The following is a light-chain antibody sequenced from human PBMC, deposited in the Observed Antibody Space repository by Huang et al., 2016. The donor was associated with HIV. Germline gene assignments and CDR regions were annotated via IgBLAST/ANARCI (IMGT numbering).Light chain of an antibody. V-gene: IGKV2-28*01. CDR3: MQALQTPRT. CDR1: QSLLHTNGYYY. CDR2: LGS. Sequence: IVMTQSPLSLPVTPGEPASISCRSSQSLLHTNGYYYLDWYLQKPGQSPQLLIYLGSNRASGGPDRFSGSGSVIDFTLKISRVEAEDVGIYFCMQALQTPRTFGQGTRLEIK. J-gene: IGKJ5*01.